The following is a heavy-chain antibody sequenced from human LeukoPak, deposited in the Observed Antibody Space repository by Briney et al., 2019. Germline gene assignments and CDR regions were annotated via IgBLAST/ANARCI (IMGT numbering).Heavy chain of an antibody. CDR1: GSSFTSYW. Sequence: GESLKISCKGSGSSFTSYWIGWVRPLPGKGLEWMGIIYPGDSDTRYSPSFQGQVTISADKSISTAYLRWSSLKASDTTMYYCARCIAAAGTCDYWGQGTLVTVSS. CDR3: ARCIAAAGTCDY. CDR2: IYPGDSDT. J-gene: IGHJ4*02. V-gene: IGHV5-51*01. D-gene: IGHD6-13*01.